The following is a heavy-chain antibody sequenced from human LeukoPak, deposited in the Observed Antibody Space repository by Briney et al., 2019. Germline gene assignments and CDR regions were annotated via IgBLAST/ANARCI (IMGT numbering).Heavy chain of an antibody. CDR1: GGSISSYY. V-gene: IGHV4-59*08. CDR2: IYYSGST. J-gene: IGHJ3*02. CDR3: ARHALPLGRNAFDI. D-gene: IGHD3-10*01. Sequence: SETLFLTCTVSGGSISSYYWSWIRQPPGKGLEWIGYIYYSGSTNYNPSLKSRVTISVDTSKNQFSLKLSSVTAADTAVYYCARHALPLGRNAFDIWGQGTMVTVSS.